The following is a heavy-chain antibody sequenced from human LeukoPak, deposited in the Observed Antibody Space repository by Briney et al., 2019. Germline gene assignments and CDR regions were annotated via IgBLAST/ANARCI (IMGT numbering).Heavy chain of an antibody. Sequence: PGGSLTLSCAASGFTFSDHYMDWVRQAPGKGLEWVGRARNKAYNYATECAASVKGRFTISRDDSKNSLYLHMNTLNTEDTAVYYCVAMLRGVGYWGQGNLVTVSS. CDR2: ARNKAYNYAT. D-gene: IGHD3-10*01. V-gene: IGHV3-72*01. CDR1: GFTFSDHY. J-gene: IGHJ4*02. CDR3: VAMLRGVGY.